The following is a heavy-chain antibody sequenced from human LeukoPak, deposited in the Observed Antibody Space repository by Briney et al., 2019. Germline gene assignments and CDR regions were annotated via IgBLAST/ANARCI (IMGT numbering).Heavy chain of an antibody. CDR3: ASLESGYNNNYYYYGMDV. CDR2: IWYDGSNK. D-gene: IGHD5-24*01. Sequence: GGSLRLSCAASGFTFSDYYMSWIRQAPGKGLEWVAVIWYDGSNKYYADSVKGRFTISRDNSKNTLYLQMNSLRAEDTAVYYCASLESGYNNNYYYYGMDVWGQGTTVTVSS. J-gene: IGHJ6*02. V-gene: IGHV3-33*08. CDR1: GFTFSDYY.